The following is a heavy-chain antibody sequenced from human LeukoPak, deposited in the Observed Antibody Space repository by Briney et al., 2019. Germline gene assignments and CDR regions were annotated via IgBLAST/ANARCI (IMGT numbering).Heavy chain of an antibody. J-gene: IGHJ4*02. CDR1: GFSFSSYS. CDR2: ISSSSGTI. D-gene: IGHD1/OR15-1a*01. Sequence: GGSLRLSCAASGFSFSSYSMNWVRQAPGKGLEWVSYISSSSGTIYYADSVKGRFTISRDNAKNSLYLQMNSLRAEDTAVYYCVRNTPISLTDYWGQGTLVTVSS. V-gene: IGHV3-48*04. CDR3: VRNTPISLTDY.